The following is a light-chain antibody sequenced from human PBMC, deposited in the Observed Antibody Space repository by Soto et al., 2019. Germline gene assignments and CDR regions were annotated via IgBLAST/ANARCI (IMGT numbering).Light chain of an antibody. CDR3: QSFDSSLSASI. Sequence: QLVLTQPPSVSGAPGQRVTISCTGNSSNIGTTYDVHWYRHLPGAAPKLLIYDNTNRPSGVPDRFSGSKSGTSASLAITGLQAEDEAYYYCQSFDSSLSASIFGVGTQLTVL. CDR1: SSNIGTTYD. J-gene: IGLJ7*01. V-gene: IGLV1-40*01. CDR2: DNT.